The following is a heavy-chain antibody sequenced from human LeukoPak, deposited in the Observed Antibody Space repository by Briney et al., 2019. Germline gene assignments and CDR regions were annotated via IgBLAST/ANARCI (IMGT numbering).Heavy chain of an antibody. CDR1: GFTFSNAW. Sequence: GGPLRLSCAASGFTFSNAWMSWVRQAPGKGLEWVGRIKSKIDGGTTDYAAPVKGRFIISRDDSKNTLYLQVYSLKTEDTAVYYCTTGWRGSCSRTRFPCLGYWGQGTLVTVSS. D-gene: IGHD2-2*01. CDR3: TTGWRGSCSRTRFPCLGY. V-gene: IGHV3-15*01. CDR2: IKSKIDGGTT. J-gene: IGHJ4*02.